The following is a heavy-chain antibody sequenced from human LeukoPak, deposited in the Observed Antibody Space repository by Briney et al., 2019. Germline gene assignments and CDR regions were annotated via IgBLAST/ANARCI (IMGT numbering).Heavy chain of an antibody. V-gene: IGHV1-46*01. CDR2: INPTGSST. J-gene: IGHJ5*02. D-gene: IGHD1-26*01. CDR3: ARDNSVGDVAWWFDP. Sequence: GASVKVSCKASGYSFTSHYMHWVRQAPGQGLEWLGLINPTGSSTLYAQKFQGRVTMTRDMSTTTDYMELSSLRSDDPAVYYCARDNSVGDVAWWFDPWGQGTLVTVSS. CDR1: GYSFTSHY.